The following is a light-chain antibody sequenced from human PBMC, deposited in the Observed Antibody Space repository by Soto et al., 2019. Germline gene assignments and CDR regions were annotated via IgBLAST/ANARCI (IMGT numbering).Light chain of an antibody. CDR1: HSVSTS. J-gene: IGKJ4*01. V-gene: IGKV3-11*01. CDR2: DAA. Sequence: EIVLTQSPATLSLSPGQKATLSCRPSHSVSTSLAWHQQKPGQPPRLLSYDAANRATGIPTRFSGSGSGTEFTLTISRLEPEDFAVYYCQQRSAWALLWTFGGGTKVEIK. CDR3: QQRSAWALLWT.